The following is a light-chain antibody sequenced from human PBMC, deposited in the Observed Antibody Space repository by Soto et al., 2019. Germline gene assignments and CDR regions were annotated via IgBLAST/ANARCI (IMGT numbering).Light chain of an antibody. CDR1: QSGSSNY. Sequence: EIVLTQSPGTLSLSPGERATLSCRASQSGSSNYLTWYQQKPGQAPRLLIYGASSRATGIPDRCSGSVSGTDFTLTISRLEPEDFAVYYCQQSGSSPFTFGPGTKVDIK. CDR2: GAS. J-gene: IGKJ3*01. V-gene: IGKV3-20*01. CDR3: QQSGSSPFT.